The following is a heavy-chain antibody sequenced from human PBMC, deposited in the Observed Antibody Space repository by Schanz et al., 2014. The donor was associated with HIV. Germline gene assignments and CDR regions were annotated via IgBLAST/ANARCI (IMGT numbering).Heavy chain of an antibody. D-gene: IGHD2-15*01. V-gene: IGHV3-21*02. Sequence: DVQLVESGGGLVKPGGSLRLSCVASGFTFSSYNFNWVRQAPGKGLEWVSSITTSSRFYADSVKGRFTISRDNAKNSLFLQMNNLRAEDTAVYYCARRSSDGGYYDNWGQGTLVTVSS. CDR2: ITTSSR. CDR3: ARRSSDGGYYDN. J-gene: IGHJ4*02. CDR1: GFTFSSYN.